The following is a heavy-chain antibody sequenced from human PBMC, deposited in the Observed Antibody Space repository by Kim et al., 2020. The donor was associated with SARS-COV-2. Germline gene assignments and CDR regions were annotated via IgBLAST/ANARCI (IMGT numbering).Heavy chain of an antibody. V-gene: IGHV3-74*01. J-gene: IGHJ5*02. Sequence: GGSLRLSCEASGFTFSSYWMNWVRQGPGKGLVWVSSIKSDGSDTHYADSVKGRFTISRDNVKNTLHLQLNSLGVEDTAIYYCARGSFQQGFDPWGQGTLVTVSS. D-gene: IGHD6-13*01. CDR2: IKSDGSDT. CDR1: GFTFSSYW. CDR3: ARGSFQQGFDP.